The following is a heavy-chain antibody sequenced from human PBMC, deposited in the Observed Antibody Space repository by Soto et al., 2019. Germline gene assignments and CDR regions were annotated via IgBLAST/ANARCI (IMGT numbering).Heavy chain of an antibody. D-gene: IGHD1-7*01. J-gene: IGHJ5*02. CDR3: AIDRITGTPGLHWFDR. CDR1: GYSFTSYG. CDR2: ISSYYGNT. V-gene: IGHV1-18*01. Sequence: SVKAATKVSGYSFTSYGVTWVRHAPGQGLEWMGRISSYYGNTNCAQKLQCRVTMTTDTSTSTAYMELRSLRSDETAVYYCAIDRITGTPGLHWFDRWGRRTLVTVSS.